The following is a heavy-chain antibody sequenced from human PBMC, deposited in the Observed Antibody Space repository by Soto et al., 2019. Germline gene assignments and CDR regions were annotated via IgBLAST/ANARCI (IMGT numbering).Heavy chain of an antibody. Sequence: GGSLRLTCTASGFPFSTNTMSWISHAPGEGLEWVSGIIQSGETFYADSVKGRFTISRDDSNNMLYLQIHSLRADDTAVYYCAKDRQPDGRWPFDHWGQGTLVTVSS. D-gene: IGHD2-2*01. CDR2: IIQSGET. J-gene: IGHJ4*02. CDR1: GFPFSTNT. CDR3: AKDRQPDGRWPFDH. V-gene: IGHV3-23*01.